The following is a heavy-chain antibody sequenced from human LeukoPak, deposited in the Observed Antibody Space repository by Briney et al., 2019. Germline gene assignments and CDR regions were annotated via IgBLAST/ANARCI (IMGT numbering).Heavy chain of an antibody. CDR2: ISSSSSTI. V-gene: IGHV3-48*01. CDR1: GFTFSSYS. Sequence: PGGSLRLSCAASGFTFSSYSMNWVRQAPGKGVERVSYISSSSSTIYYADSVKGRFTISRDNAKNSLYLQMNSLRAEDTAVYYCARDRQQWLEEDSTAFDYWGQGTLVTVSS. D-gene: IGHD6-19*01. CDR3: ARDRQQWLEEDSTAFDY. J-gene: IGHJ4*02.